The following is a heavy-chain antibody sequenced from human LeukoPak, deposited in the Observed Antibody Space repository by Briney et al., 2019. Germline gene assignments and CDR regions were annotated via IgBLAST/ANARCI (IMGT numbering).Heavy chain of an antibody. CDR2: IIPIFGTA. CDR1: GGTFSSYA. D-gene: IGHD2-15*01. CDR3: AKTYCSGGSCYDY. J-gene: IGHJ4*02. V-gene: IGHV1-69*06. Sequence: SVKVSCKASGGTFSSYAISWVRQAPGQGLEWMGGIIPIFGTANYAQKFQGRVTITAAKSTSTAYMELSSLGSEDTAVYYCAKTYCSGGSCYDYWGQGTLVTVSS.